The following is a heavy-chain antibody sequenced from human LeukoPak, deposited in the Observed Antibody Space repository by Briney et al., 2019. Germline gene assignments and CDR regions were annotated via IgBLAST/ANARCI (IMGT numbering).Heavy chain of an antibody. CDR3: ARELEYYYDSSGYYPLYYFDY. D-gene: IGHD3-22*01. V-gene: IGHV1-2*02. Sequence: ASVKVSCKASGYTFTGYYMHWVRQAPGQGLEWMGWINPNSGGTNYAQKFQGRVTMTRDTSISTAYMELSRPRSDDTAVYYCARELEYYYDSSGYYPLYYFDYWGQGTLVTVSS. CDR2: INPNSGGT. CDR1: GYTFTGYY. J-gene: IGHJ4*02.